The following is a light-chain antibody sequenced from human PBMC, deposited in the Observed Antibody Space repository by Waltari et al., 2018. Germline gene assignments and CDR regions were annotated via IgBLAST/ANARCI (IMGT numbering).Light chain of an antibody. CDR3: QQYHNLPVT. Sequence: DIQMTQSPSSLSASIGDRVTIPCQASQGIRDFVNWYQQKPGKAPKLLIYDASNLEPGVPSRFSGSGSGTDFTFTISSLQPEDIATYYCQQYHNLPVTFGGGTKVGIK. J-gene: IGKJ4*01. CDR1: QGIRDF. V-gene: IGKV1-33*01. CDR2: DAS.